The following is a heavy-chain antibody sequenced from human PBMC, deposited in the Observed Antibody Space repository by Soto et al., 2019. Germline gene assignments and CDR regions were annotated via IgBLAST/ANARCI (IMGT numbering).Heavy chain of an antibody. CDR1: GFTFSDHY. J-gene: IGHJ4*02. CDR2: TRDKAHSYST. CDR3: ARVNYYDSGGGFDY. V-gene: IGHV3-72*01. D-gene: IGHD3-22*01. Sequence: GGSLRLSCAASGFTFSDHYMDWVRQAPGKGLEWVGRTRDKAHSYSTEYAASVKGRFTISRDDSKNSLFLQMNSLKTEDTAVYYCARVNYYDSGGGFDYWGLGTLVTVSS.